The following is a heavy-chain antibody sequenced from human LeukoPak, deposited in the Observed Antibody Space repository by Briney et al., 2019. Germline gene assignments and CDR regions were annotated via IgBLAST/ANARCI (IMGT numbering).Heavy chain of an antibody. V-gene: IGHV3-23*01. Sequence: PGGSLRLSCAASGFTFSSYAMSWVRQAPGKGLEWVSAISGSGGSTYYPGSVKGRFTISRENAKNSLYLQMNSLRAGDTAVYYCARVAKSGRSNYFDYWGQGTLVTVSS. D-gene: IGHD3-3*01. CDR2: ISGSGGST. CDR1: GFTFSSYA. CDR3: ARVAKSGRSNYFDY. J-gene: IGHJ4*02.